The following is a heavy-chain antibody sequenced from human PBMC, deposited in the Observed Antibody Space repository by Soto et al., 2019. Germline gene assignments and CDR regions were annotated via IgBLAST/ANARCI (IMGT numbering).Heavy chain of an antibody. D-gene: IGHD2-21*02. Sequence: QVQLVQSGAEVKKPGSSVKVSCKASGGTFSSYAISWVRQAPGQGLEWMGGFIPIFGTANYAQKFQGRVTITADESTSTAYMELSSLRSEDTAVYYCARVVTVVKSFHYWYFDLWGRCTLVTVSS. CDR1: GGTFSSYA. V-gene: IGHV1-69*12. J-gene: IGHJ2*01. CDR2: FIPIFGTA. CDR3: ARVVTVVKSFHYWYFDL.